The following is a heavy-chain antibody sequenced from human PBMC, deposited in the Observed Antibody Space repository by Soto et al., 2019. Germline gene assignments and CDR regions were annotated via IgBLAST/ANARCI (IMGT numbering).Heavy chain of an antibody. D-gene: IGHD2-21*02. V-gene: IGHV1-18*01. J-gene: IGHJ6*02. CDR2: ISPYNGKT. CDR3: ARPPGVVGTADLYGMDV. CDR1: GYTFTNFG. Sequence: QVHLVQSGAEVKKPGASVNVSCKASGYTFTNFGLNWVRQAPGQGLEWMAWISPYNGKTDYAQKVQGRVTVTTDTSTATAYMEMSSLTSDDTAVYYCARPPGVVGTADLYGMDVWGHGTTVTVSS.